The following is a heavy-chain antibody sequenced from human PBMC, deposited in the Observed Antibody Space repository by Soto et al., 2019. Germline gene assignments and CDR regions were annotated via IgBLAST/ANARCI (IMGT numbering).Heavy chain of an antibody. Sequence: QEQLVESGGGVVQPGTSLRLSCAVPGGIFHGYGMHWVRQAPGKGLEWVAIIRFDGSNEEYAESVKGRFTISRDNSKNTLYLQMNTLGAEDTAVYYCARDGIGGTVFRGYLDYWGRGTVVTVSS. CDR2: IRFDGSNE. D-gene: IGHD1-7*01. CDR3: ARDGIGGTVFRGYLDY. CDR1: GGIFHGYG. V-gene: IGHV3-33*01. J-gene: IGHJ4*02.